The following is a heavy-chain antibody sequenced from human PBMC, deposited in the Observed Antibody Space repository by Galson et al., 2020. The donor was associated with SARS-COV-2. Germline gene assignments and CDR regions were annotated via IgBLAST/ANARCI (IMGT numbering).Heavy chain of an antibody. CDR2: MSFDGSVK. Sequence: GESLKISCAASGFTFTSYGMHWVRQAPGKGLEWVALMSFDGSVKYYADSVKGRFTVSRDNSKNTLFLQMNSLRLDDTAVYYCARGLTILLDYLGRGTLVAVSS. V-gene: IGHV3-30*03. CDR1: GFTFTSYG. CDR3: ARGLTILLDY. J-gene: IGHJ4*02. D-gene: IGHD3-10*01.